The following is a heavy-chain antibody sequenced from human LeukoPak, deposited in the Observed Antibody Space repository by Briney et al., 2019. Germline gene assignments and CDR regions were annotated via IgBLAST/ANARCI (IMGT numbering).Heavy chain of an antibody. Sequence: ASQTLSLTCTASGGSISSGNYYWSWIRQPAGKGLEWIGRIYTSGNTNYSPSLKSRVTISIDTSKNQFSLKLSSVTAADTAVYYCARGGRAWQQLVGRFDYWGQGTLVTVSS. CDR3: ARGGRAWQQLVGRFDY. J-gene: IGHJ4*02. D-gene: IGHD6-13*01. V-gene: IGHV4-61*02. CDR1: GGSISSGNYY. CDR2: IYTSGNT.